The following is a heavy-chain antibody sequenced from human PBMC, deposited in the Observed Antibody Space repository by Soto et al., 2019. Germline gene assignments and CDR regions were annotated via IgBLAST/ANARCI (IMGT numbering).Heavy chain of an antibody. CDR1: GGSISSYY. CDR3: ARQDWNDVYFDY. V-gene: IGHV4-59*08. J-gene: IGHJ4*02. CDR2: IYYSGST. D-gene: IGHD1-1*01. Sequence: SETLSLTCTFSGGSISSYYWSWIRQPPGKELEWIGYIYYSGSTNYNPSLKSRVTISVDTSKNQFSLKLSSVTAADTAVYYCARQDWNDVYFDYWGQGTLVTVSS.